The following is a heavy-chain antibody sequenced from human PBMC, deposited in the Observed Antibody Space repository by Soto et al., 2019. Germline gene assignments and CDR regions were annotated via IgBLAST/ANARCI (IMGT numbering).Heavy chain of an antibody. V-gene: IGHV3-30*18. CDR1: GFTFNSYV. CDR3: AKDLYSGTSHPDY. D-gene: IGHD1-26*01. Sequence: GGSLRLSCAASGFTFNSYVMHWVRQAPGKGLDWVAAIPYDGSNKYYADSVKGRFTISRDNSKNTLYVEMSSLRAEDTAVYYCAKDLYSGTSHPDYWGHGTLVTVSS. J-gene: IGHJ4*01. CDR2: IPYDGSNK.